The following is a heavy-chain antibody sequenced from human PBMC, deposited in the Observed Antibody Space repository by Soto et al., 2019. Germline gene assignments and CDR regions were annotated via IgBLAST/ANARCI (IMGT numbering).Heavy chain of an antibody. Sequence: QLQLQESGPGLVKPSETLSLTCTVSGGSISSETYFWGWIRQPPGKGLEWIASMYYSGTTFLNPSLRSRAVKSVDTSKNLVSLRLTSVTAADTAVYFCATPYATTHYFDTRDRHFDLWGRGTLVTVSS. V-gene: IGHV4-39*01. D-gene: IGHD3-22*01. CDR1: GGSISSETYF. CDR2: MYYSGTT. J-gene: IGHJ2*01. CDR3: ATPYATTHYFDTRDRHFDL.